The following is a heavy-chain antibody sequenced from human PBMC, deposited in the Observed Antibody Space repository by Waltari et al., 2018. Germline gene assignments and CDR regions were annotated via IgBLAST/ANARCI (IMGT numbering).Heavy chain of an antibody. D-gene: IGHD2-21*02. J-gene: IGHJ5*01. V-gene: IGHV3-23*01. Sequence: EVQLLESGGAWVQPGGSLGLPCEVSGFALRVYAMSWVRQAPGKGLEWVAAISGGVDNTFYLDSVKGRFTISRDISTNTLFLEMSSLRVEDTALYYCTRAAHGYGDWSWGHGTLVTVSS. CDR2: ISGGVDNT. CDR1: GFALRVYA. CDR3: TRAAHGYGDWS.